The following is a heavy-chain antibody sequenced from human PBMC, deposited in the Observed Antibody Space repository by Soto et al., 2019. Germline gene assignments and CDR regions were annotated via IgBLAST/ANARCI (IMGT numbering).Heavy chain of an antibody. CDR1: GASLSDNY. J-gene: IGHJ5*02. D-gene: IGHD2-21*01. CDR3: DRGRGEFDA. CDR2: INHSGNT. V-gene: IGHV4-34*01. Sequence: SETLSLTCAVYGASLSDNYCNWLRQPPGKGLEWIGEINHSGNTNYNPTLRSRVTISIDTSKNQLSLNLRSVSDADTAVYYCDRGRGEFDAWGQGTPVTVSS.